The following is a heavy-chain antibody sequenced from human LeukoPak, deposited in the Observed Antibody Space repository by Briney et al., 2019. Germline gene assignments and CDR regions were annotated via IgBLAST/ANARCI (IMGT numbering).Heavy chain of an antibody. J-gene: IGHJ3*02. CDR1: GGSIRTYY. CDR3: AREEVPHGFDI. Sequence: KSSETLSLTCTVSGGSIRTYYWSWIRQPPGKGLEYIEYIYYSGSTNYNPSLKSRVTMSLDTSKNQFSLKLSSVTAADTAVYYCAREEVPHGFDIWGQGTMVTVSS. CDR2: IYYSGST. V-gene: IGHV4-59*01.